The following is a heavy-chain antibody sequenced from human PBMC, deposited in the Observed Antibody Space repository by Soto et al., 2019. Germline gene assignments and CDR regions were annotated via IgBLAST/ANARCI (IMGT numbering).Heavy chain of an antibody. D-gene: IGHD2-15*01. V-gene: IGHV3-30-3*01. Sequence: SCAASRLTLNSYAMHWVRKDPGKGLEWVAVISYDGSNKYYADSVKGRFTISRDNSKNTLYLQMNSLRAEDTAVYYCARDIRQGGLYYYYYGMDVWGQGTTVTVYS. CDR3: ARDIRQGGLYYYYYGMDV. CDR2: ISYDGSNK. J-gene: IGHJ6*02. CDR1: RLTLNSYA.